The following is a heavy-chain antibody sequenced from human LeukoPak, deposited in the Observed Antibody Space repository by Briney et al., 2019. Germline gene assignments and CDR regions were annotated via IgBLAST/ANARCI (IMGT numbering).Heavy chain of an antibody. V-gene: IGHV4-39*07. CDR1: GGSISSSSYC. J-gene: IGHJ4*02. CDR3: ARDDWLHRFDY. D-gene: IGHD3-9*01. CDR2: IYTSGST. Sequence: SETLSLTCTVSGGSISSSSYCWGWIRQPPGKGLEWIGRIYTSGSTNYNPSLKSRVTMSVDTSKNQFSLKLSSVTAADTAVYYCARDDWLHRFDYWGQGTLVTVSS.